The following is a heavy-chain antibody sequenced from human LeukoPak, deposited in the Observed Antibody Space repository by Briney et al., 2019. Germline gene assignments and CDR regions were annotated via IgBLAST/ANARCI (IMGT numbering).Heavy chain of an antibody. CDR3: ARDRLSTVGGMLGLFDP. CDR1: GGSISSTNW. J-gene: IGHJ5*02. Sequence: SGTLSLTCAVSGGSISSTNWWSWVRQPPGKGLEWIGEIYHSGSTNYNPSLKSRVTISVDKSKNQFSLKLSSVTAADTAVYYCARDRLSTVGGMLGLFDPWGQGTLVTVSS. D-gene: IGHD3-16*01. V-gene: IGHV4-4*02. CDR2: IYHSGST.